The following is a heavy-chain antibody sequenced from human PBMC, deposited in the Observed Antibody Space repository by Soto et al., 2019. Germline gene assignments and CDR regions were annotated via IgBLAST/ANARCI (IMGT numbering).Heavy chain of an antibody. CDR3: AKDNDYIRY. J-gene: IGHJ4*02. V-gene: IGHV3-23*01. Sequence: GGSLRLSCAASGFTFSSYAMSWVRQAPGKGLEWVSAFIGIGGSTYYADSVKGRFTISRDNSKNTLYLQMNSLRAEDTAVYYCAKDNDYIRYWGQGTLVTVSS. CDR1: GFTFSSYA. CDR2: FIGIGGST. D-gene: IGHD3-16*01.